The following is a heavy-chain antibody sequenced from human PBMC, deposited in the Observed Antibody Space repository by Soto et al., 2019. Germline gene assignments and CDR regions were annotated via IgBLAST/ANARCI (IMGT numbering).Heavy chain of an antibody. CDR3: ASSDPYYYFDY. CDR2: IYYSGDT. V-gene: IGHV4-31*03. Sequence: SGTLSLTCTVSGVSISGGGYYWSWIRQHPGQGLEWIGFIYYSGDTYYNPSLKSRVTISVDTPKNRFSLKLASVTAADTAVYYCASSDPYYYFDYWGQGTLVTVSS. D-gene: IGHD1-26*01. CDR1: GVSISGGGYY. J-gene: IGHJ4*02.